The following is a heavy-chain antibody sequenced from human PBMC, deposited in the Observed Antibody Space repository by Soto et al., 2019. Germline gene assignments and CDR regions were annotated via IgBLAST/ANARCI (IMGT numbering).Heavy chain of an antibody. Sequence: QVQLQQWGAGQLKPSETLSLTCAVSGGSFSGYYWSWIRQPPGKGLEWIGEINHSGSTNYKPSLKMRVTISVDTSKTQFSLKLSSVTAAATAVYSCARGGYCSSTSCYGPHYYYYGMDVWGQGTTVTVSS. CDR2: INHSGST. J-gene: IGHJ6*02. CDR1: GGSFSGYY. D-gene: IGHD2-2*01. V-gene: IGHV4-34*01. CDR3: ARGGYCSSTSCYGPHYYYYGMDV.